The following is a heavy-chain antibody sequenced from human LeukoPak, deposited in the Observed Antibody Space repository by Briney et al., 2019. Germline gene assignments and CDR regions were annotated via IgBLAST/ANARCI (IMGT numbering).Heavy chain of an antibody. CDR2: IIPIFGTA. V-gene: IGHV1-69*05. J-gene: IGHJ5*02. Sequence: SVKVSCKASGGTFSSYAISWVRQAPGQGLEWMGGIIPIFGTANYAQKFQGRVTITTDESTSTAYMELSSLRSEDTAVYYCASRTLRSYWFDPWGQGTLVTVSS. CDR1: GGTFSSYA. D-gene: IGHD3-10*02. CDR3: ASRTLRSYWFDP.